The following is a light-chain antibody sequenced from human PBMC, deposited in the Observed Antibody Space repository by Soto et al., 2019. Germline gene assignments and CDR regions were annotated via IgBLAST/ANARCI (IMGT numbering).Light chain of an antibody. CDR2: DAS. CDR1: ENIANY. J-gene: IGKJ2*01. CDR3: QQRKKWPYT. Sequence: DIVLTQSPATLSLSPGARATLSCRASENIANYLLWFQQRPGQAPRLLIYDASNRASGIPARFSASGSGTDFTLTISRLETEDFAVFFCQQRKKWPYTFGQGTKV. V-gene: IGKV3-11*01.